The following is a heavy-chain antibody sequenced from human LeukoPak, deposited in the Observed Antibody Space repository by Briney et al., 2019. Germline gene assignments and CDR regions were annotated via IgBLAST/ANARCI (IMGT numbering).Heavy chain of an antibody. V-gene: IGHV6-1*01. D-gene: IGHD1-14*01. CDR3: SRGYSFNY. CDR1: GDSVSNNTTA. J-gene: IGHJ4*02. Sequence: SQTLSLTCAISGDSVSNNTTAWNWIRQSPSRGLEWLGRTYYRSKWYNEYGVSVQSRITISPDTSKNQFSLQLNSVSPEDTAVYFCSRGYSFNYWGQGTLVTVSS. CDR2: TYYRSKWYN.